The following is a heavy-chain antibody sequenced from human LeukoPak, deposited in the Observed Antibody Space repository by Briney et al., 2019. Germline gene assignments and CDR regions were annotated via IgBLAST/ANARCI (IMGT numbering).Heavy chain of an antibody. Sequence: GGSLRRSCAASGVTFSSYTKNWVRQAPAKGLEWVSFISTSSNYIYYADSVKGRFTISRDNAKNSLYLQMNSLRAEDTAVYYCARGEWSSSPFDSWGQGTLVTVSS. J-gene: IGHJ4*02. CDR3: ARGEWSSSPFDS. CDR2: ISTSSNYI. V-gene: IGHV3-21*01. CDR1: GVTFSSYT. D-gene: IGHD6-6*01.